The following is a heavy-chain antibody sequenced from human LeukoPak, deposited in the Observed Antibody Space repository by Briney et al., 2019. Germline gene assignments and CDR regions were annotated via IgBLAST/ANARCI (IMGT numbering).Heavy chain of an antibody. CDR3: ARETQWLVQDY. Sequence: ASVKVSCKASGGTFSSYAISWVRQAPGQGLEWMGWISAYNGNTNYAQKLQGRVTMTTDTSTSTAYMELRSLRSDDTAVYYCARETQWLVQDYWGQGTLVTVSS. CDR1: GGTFSSYA. CDR2: ISAYNGNT. J-gene: IGHJ4*02. V-gene: IGHV1-18*01. D-gene: IGHD6-19*01.